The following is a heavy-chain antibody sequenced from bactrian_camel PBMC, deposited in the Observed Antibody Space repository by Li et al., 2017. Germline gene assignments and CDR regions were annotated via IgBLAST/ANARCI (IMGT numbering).Heavy chain of an antibody. V-gene: IGHV3S40*01. CDR1: GFTFSSYN. D-gene: IGHD3*01. CDR2: MNFYLGTT. Sequence: VQLVESGGGLVQPGGSLRLSCDASGFTFSSYNMLWIRQAPGKEREGVAGMNFYLGTTYYADSVKGRFTFSHDAVKHAAYLLMDSLKPEDSAMYYCALDSTYCGDMRTSLEVRDFRNWGQGTQVTVS. CDR3: ALDSTYCGDMRTSLEVRDFRN. J-gene: IGHJ6*01.